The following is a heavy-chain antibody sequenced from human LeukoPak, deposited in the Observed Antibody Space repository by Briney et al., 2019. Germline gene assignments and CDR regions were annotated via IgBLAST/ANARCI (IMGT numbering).Heavy chain of an antibody. CDR2: ISACNGNT. D-gene: IGHD3-9*01. V-gene: IGHV1-18*01. J-gene: IGHJ6*02. CDR3: ARETDILTGYYSRNYYYGMDV. Sequence: ASVKVSCKASGYTFTSYGISWVRQAPGQGLEWMGWISACNGNTNYAQKLQGRVTMTTDTSTSTAYMELRSLRSDDTAVYYCARETDILTGYYSRNYYYGMDVWGQGTTVTVSS. CDR1: GYTFTSYG.